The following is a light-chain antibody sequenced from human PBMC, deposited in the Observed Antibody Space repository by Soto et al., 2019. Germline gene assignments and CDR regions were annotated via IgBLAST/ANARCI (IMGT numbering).Light chain of an antibody. CDR2: EVS. J-gene: IGLJ3*02. V-gene: IGLV2-8*01. Sequence: QSALTQPPSASGSPGQSVTISCTGSGSDVGGHNHVSWYQQHPGEAPKLMIYEVSKRPSWVPDRFSGSKSGNTASLTVSGLQADDEADYYCCSYVAGDSWVFGGGTKLTVL. CDR3: CSYVAGDSWV. CDR1: GSDVGGHNH.